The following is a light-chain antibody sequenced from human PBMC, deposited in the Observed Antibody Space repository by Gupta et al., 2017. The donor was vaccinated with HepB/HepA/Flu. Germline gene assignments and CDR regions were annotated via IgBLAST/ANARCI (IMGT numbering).Light chain of an antibody. CDR3: VLYMGGGISV. J-gene: IGLJ3*02. CDR2: NTN. Sequence: QTVVTQEPSFSVSPGGTVTLTCGLSSGSVSTPSYPSWYQQTPGQVPRTLIYNTNIRSPGVPDRFSGSILGNQAALTITGAQADDESDYYCVLYMGGGISVFGGGTKLTVL. V-gene: IGLV8-61*01. CDR1: SGSVSTPSY.